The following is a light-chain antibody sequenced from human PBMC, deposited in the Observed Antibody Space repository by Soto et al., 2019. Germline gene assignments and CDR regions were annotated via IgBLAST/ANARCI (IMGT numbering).Light chain of an antibody. V-gene: IGLV1-44*01. CDR1: NSNIGINT. CDR2: SDN. J-gene: IGLJ1*01. CDR3: AAWDDSLNGFV. Sequence: QAVVTQPPSASGTPGQRVTISCSGSNSNIGINTVNWYQQLPGTAPKLLIYSDNRRPSGVPDRFSGSKSGTSASLAISGLQSDDEADYYCAAWDDSLNGFVFGAGTKLTVL.